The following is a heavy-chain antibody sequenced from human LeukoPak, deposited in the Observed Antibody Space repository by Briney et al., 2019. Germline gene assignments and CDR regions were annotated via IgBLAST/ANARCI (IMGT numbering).Heavy chain of an antibody. CDR2: ISGSSSYI. Sequence: GGSLRLSCAASGFTFSSYSMNWVRQAPGKGLEWVSSISGSSSYIYYADSVKGRFTISRDNAKNSLYLQMNSLRAEDTAVYYCARGPRITVVRGGQWYYYMDVWGKGTTVTISS. V-gene: IGHV3-21*06. CDR3: ARGPRITVVRGGQWYYYMDV. J-gene: IGHJ6*03. D-gene: IGHD3-10*01. CDR1: GFTFSSYS.